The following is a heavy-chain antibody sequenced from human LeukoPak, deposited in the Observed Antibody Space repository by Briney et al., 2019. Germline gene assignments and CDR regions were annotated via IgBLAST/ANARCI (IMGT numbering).Heavy chain of an antibody. D-gene: IGHD6-13*01. CDR2: INPNSGGT. CDR3: ARASGYSSSWYLFDY. J-gene: IGHJ4*02. Sequence: ASVKVSCKASGYTFTGYYMHWVRQAPGQGLEWMGWINPNSGGTNYAQKFQGRVTMTRDTSISTAYMELSRLRSDDTAVYYCARASGYSSSWYLFDYWGQGTLVTVSS. CDR1: GYTFTGYY. V-gene: IGHV1-2*02.